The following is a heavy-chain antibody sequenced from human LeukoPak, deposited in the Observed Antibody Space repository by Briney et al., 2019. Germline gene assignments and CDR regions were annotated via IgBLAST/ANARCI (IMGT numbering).Heavy chain of an antibody. CDR2: IYHSGST. CDR3: ARRKQWPPDAFDI. Sequence: SETLSLTCAVSGGSISSSNWWSWVRQPPGKGLEWIGEIYHSGSTNYNPSLKSRVTISVDKSKNHFSLKLSFVTAADTAVYYCARRKQWPPDAFDIWGQGTMVTVSS. D-gene: IGHD6-19*01. J-gene: IGHJ3*02. CDR1: GGSISSSNW. V-gene: IGHV4-4*02.